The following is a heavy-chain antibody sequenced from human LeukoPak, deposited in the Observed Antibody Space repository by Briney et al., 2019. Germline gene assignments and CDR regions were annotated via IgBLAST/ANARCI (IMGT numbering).Heavy chain of an antibody. Sequence: GGSLRLSCAASGFTFSDYYMSWIRQAPGEGLEWVSYISSSGSTIYYADSVKGRFTISRDNAKNSLYLQMNSLRAEDTAVYYCAREHNLIAVAGMGQWGIFDYWGQGTLVTVSS. CDR1: GFTFSDYY. J-gene: IGHJ4*02. V-gene: IGHV3-11*04. D-gene: IGHD6-19*01. CDR3: AREHNLIAVAGMGQWGIFDY. CDR2: ISSSGSTI.